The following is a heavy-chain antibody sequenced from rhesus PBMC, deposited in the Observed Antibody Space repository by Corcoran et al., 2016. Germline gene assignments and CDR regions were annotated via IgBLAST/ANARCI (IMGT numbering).Heavy chain of an antibody. D-gene: IGHD3-34*01. V-gene: IGHV4-147*01. CDR2: ISGGMGST. J-gene: IGHJ5-1*01. CDR3: ANGGPDKDRFDV. CDR1: GDSMRHSC. Sequence: QLQLQESGPGVVRPSETLSPTCAFAGDSMRHSCGGWIRQPPGKGLEWIGRISGGMGSTSYSPSLKSRGTISTDTSKSQFSLRLISLTAADTAVYYCANGGPDKDRFDVWGPGVLVTVSS.